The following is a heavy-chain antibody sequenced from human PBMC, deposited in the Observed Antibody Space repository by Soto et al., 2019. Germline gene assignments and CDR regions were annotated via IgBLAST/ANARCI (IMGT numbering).Heavy chain of an antibody. D-gene: IGHD3-9*01. CDR3: ARARTIFNWFDP. CDR1: GYTFTSYA. Sequence: ASVKVSCKASGYTFTSYAMHWVRQAPGQRLEWMGWINAGNGNTKYSQKFQGRVTITRDTSASTAYMELSSLRSEDTAVYYCARARTIFNWFDPWGQGTLVTSPQ. J-gene: IGHJ5*02. CDR2: INAGNGNT. V-gene: IGHV1-3*01.